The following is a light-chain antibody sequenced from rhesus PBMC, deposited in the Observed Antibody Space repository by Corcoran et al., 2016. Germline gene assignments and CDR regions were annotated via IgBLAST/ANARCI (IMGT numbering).Light chain of an antibody. CDR3: QHYNHSPFT. CDR1: QGMNNY. CDR2: YAP. Sequence: DIQMTQSPSSLSASVGDRVTITCRASQGMNNYLSWNQQKPGNAPKHLIYYAPSLETGVPSRFSGRRSGTVYTHTISSMQPQYIATYYCQHYNHSPFTFDPGTKLDI. V-gene: IGKV1-66*01. J-gene: IGKJ3*01.